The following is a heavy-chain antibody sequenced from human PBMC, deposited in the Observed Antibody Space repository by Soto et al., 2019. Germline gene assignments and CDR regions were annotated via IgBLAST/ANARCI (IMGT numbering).Heavy chain of an antibody. D-gene: IGHD4-17*01. CDR3: ARRLPAEPYFDS. CDR2: LHTTGST. CDR1: GGSISNYY. Sequence: ETLSLTCAVSGGSISNYYWSWIRRPPGKGLEWIAYLHTTGSTNSNPSLNGRVTMSLDTSRNQFSLRLSSLTAADTAVYYCARRLPAEPYFDSWGRGTLVTVSS. V-gene: IGHV4-59*01. J-gene: IGHJ4*02.